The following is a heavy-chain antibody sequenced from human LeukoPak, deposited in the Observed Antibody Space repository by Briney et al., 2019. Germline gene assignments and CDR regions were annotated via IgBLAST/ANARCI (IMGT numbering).Heavy chain of an antibody. CDR2: IWYDGSNK. Sequence: GRSLRLSCAASGFTFSSYGMHWVRQAPGKGLEWVAVIWYDGSNKYYADSVKGRFTISRDNSKNTLYLQMNSLRAEDTAVYYCARGPWVGATNIIDYWGQGTLVTVSS. J-gene: IGHJ4*02. V-gene: IGHV3-33*01. CDR3: ARGPWVGATNIIDY. CDR1: GFTFSSYG. D-gene: IGHD1-26*01.